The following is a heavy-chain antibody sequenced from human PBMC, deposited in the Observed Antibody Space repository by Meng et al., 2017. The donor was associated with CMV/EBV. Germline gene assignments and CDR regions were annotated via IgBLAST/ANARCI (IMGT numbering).Heavy chain of an antibody. J-gene: IGHJ6*02. D-gene: IGHD3-3*01. V-gene: IGHV6-1*01. CDR3: ARDVAIFGVVIVAYYGMDV. CDR2: TFYRSKRCT. CDR1: SAA. Sequence: SAASIWCVHSPSRNLEWLVRTFYRSKRCTDYAVSVKSRITIYPDTSKNQFSLQLNSVTPEDTAVYYCARDVAIFGVVIVAYYGMDVWGQGTTVTVSS.